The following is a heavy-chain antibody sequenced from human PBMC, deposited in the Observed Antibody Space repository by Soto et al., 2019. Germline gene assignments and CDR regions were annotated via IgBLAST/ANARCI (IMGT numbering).Heavy chain of an antibody. V-gene: IGHV1-2*02. Sequence: ASVKVSCKASGYTFTGYYMHWVRQAPGQGLEWMGWINPNSGGTNYAQKFQGRVTMTRDTSISTAYMELSRLRSDDTAVYYRAGRTVVRGVILNLDGMDVWGQGTTVTVSS. CDR3: AGRTVVRGVILNLDGMDV. J-gene: IGHJ6*02. D-gene: IGHD3-10*01. CDR1: GYTFTGYY. CDR2: INPNSGGT.